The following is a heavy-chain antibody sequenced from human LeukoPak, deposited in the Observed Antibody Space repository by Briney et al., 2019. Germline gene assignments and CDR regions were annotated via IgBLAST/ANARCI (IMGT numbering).Heavy chain of an antibody. D-gene: IGHD5-24*01. Sequence: SETLSLTCAVYGGSFSGYYWSWIRQPPGRGLEWNGEINHSESTNYNPSLKSRVTISVDTSKNQFSLKLSCVTAADTAVYYCARDGYNSYYYGMDVWGQGTTVTVSS. J-gene: IGHJ6*02. CDR3: ARDGYNSYYYGMDV. V-gene: IGHV4-34*01. CDR1: GGSFSGYY. CDR2: INHSEST.